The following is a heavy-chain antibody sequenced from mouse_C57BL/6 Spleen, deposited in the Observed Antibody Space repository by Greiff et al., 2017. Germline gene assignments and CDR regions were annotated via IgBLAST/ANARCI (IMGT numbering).Heavy chain of an antibody. Sequence: EVQLVESGGGLVKPGGSLKLSCAASGFTFSDYGMHWVRQAPEKGLEWVAYISSGSSTIYYADTVKGRFTISRDNAKKTLFLQMTSLRSEDTAMYYCAREGYYDYAMDYWGQGTSVTVSS. CDR1: GFTFSDYG. CDR2: ISSGSSTI. V-gene: IGHV5-17*01. CDR3: AREGYYDYAMDY. D-gene: IGHD2-3*01. J-gene: IGHJ4*01.